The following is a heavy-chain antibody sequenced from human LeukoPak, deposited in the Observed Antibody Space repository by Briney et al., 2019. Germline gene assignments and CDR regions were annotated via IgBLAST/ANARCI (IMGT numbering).Heavy chain of an antibody. CDR1: GLTFSSYS. D-gene: IGHD1-26*01. CDR3: ARDEWGARFDY. J-gene: IGHJ4*02. Sequence: GGSLRLSCAASGLTFSSYSMNWVRQAPGKGLEWVSSISSSSSYIYYADSVKGRFTISRDNAKNSLYLQMNSLRAEDTAVYYCARDEWGARFDYWGQGTLVTVSS. V-gene: IGHV3-21*01. CDR2: ISSSSSYI.